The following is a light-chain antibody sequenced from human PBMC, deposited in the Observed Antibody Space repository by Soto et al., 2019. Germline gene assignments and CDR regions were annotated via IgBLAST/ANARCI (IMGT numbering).Light chain of an antibody. V-gene: IGKV3-11*01. CDR1: QSVGNY. Sequence: DIVLTQSPATLSLSPGERATLSCRASQSVGNYLLWFQQKPGQAPRLLIYDASNRASGIPARFSGSGSGTDFTLTISSLEPEDFAVYFCYHRSKWPYTFGQGTKLEIK. CDR2: DAS. J-gene: IGKJ2*01. CDR3: YHRSKWPYT.